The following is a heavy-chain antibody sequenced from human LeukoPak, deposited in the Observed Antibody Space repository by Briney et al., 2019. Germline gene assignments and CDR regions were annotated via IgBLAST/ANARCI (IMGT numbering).Heavy chain of an antibody. V-gene: IGHV3-23*01. D-gene: IGHD3-10*01. J-gene: IGHJ4*02. CDR2: ISGGGGSS. CDR3: AKGYHHTDYYGSMSSFDY. CDR1: GFIFSNYA. Sequence: GGSLRLSCAASGFIFSNYAMSWVRQAPGKGLEWVSAISGGGGSSYYADSVKGRFTISRDNSKNALYLQMNSLRAEDTAVYYCAKGYHHTDYYGSMSSFDYWGQGTLVTVSS.